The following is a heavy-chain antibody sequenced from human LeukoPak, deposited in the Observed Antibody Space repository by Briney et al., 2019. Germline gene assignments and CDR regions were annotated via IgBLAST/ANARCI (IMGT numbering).Heavy chain of an antibody. J-gene: IGHJ4*02. CDR2: IYYSGST. Sequence: SETLSLTCTVSGGSISSYYWSWIRQPPGKGLEWIGYIYYSGSTNYNPSLKSRVTISVDTSKNQFSLKLSSVTAADTAVYYCARARSYCGGDCLPYYFDYWGQETLVTVSS. CDR1: GGSISSYY. D-gene: IGHD2-21*02. CDR3: ARARSYCGGDCLPYYFDY. V-gene: IGHV4-59*01.